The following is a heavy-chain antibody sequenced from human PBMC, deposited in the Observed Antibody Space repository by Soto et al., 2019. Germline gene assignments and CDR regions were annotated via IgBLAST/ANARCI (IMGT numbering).Heavy chain of an antibody. D-gene: IGHD3-22*01. V-gene: IGHV4-39*07. CDR3: AFDSSGYKSRSYAFDI. CDR2: IYYDGNT. J-gene: IGHJ3*02. CDR1: GGSITSNSHY. Sequence: PSETLSLTCIVSGGSITSNSHYWGWIRQPPGKGLESIGNIYYDGNTYYNPSLKSRVTISLDTSKNQFSLKLSSVTAADTAVYYCAFDSSGYKSRSYAFDIWGQGTMVTVSS.